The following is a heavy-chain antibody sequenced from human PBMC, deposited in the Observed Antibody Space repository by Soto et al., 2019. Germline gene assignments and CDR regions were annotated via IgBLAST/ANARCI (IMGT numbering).Heavy chain of an antibody. CDR2: SRGFSPYT. V-gene: IGHV3-21*01. CDR3: ARDRGYDAHDYYYNAMDV. Sequence: EVQLVESGGGLVKPGGSLRLSCVASGFTFRSYTMNWVRQAPGKGLEWVSASRGFSPYTFYADSLKGRFTISRDNAKNSLYLQMNSRRAEDTAVYYCARDRGYDAHDYYYNAMDVWGQGTTVTVSS. CDR1: GFTFRSYT. D-gene: IGHD2-15*01. J-gene: IGHJ6*02.